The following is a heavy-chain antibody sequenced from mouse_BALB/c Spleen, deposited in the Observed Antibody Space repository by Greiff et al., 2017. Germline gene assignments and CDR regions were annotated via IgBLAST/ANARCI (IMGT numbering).Heavy chain of an antibody. J-gene: IGHJ3*01. CDR3: ARWGYDYGAY. CDR2: ISNGGGST. CDR1: GFTFSSYT. D-gene: IGHD2-4*01. V-gene: IGHV5-12-2*01. Sequence: EVQLVESGGGLVQPGGSLKLSCAASGFTFSSYTMSWVRQTPEKRLEWVAYISNGGGSTYYPDTVKGRFTISRDNAKNTLYLQMSSLKSEDTATYYCARWGYDYGAYWGQGTLVTVSA.